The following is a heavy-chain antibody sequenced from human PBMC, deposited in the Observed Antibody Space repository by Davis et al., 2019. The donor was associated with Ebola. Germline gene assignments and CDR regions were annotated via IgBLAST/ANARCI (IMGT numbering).Heavy chain of an antibody. Sequence: MPSETLSLTCTVSGGSISSYYWSWIRQPPGKGLEWIGYIYYSGSTNYNLSLKSRVTISVDTSKNQFSLKLSSVTAADTAVYYCARHGGYSGSYHKFYYYYGMDVWGQGTTVTVSS. V-gene: IGHV4-59*08. CDR2: IYYSGST. CDR1: GGSISSYY. D-gene: IGHD1-26*01. CDR3: ARHGGYSGSYHKFYYYYGMDV. J-gene: IGHJ6*02.